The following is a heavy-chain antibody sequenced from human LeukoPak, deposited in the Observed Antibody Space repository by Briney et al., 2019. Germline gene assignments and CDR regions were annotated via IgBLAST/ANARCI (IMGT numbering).Heavy chain of an antibody. CDR3: VKDPPPGTMGGAFDI. CDR2: ISGSGGST. CDR1: GFTFNSYW. J-gene: IGHJ3*02. V-gene: IGHV3-23*01. Sequence: PGGYLRLSCAASGFTFNSYWMYWVRQAPGKGLEWVSAISGSGGSTYYADSVKGRFTISRDNSKNTLYLQMNSLRAEDTAVYYCVKDPPPGTMGGAFDIWGQGTMVTVSS. D-gene: IGHD1-26*01.